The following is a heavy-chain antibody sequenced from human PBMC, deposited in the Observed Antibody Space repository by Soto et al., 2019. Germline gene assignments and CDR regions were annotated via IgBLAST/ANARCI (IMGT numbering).Heavy chain of an antibody. D-gene: IGHD2-2*01. V-gene: IGHV3-23*01. CDR2: ISDSGTLT. Sequence: EVQLLESGGGLVQPGGSLRLSCAASGFTFSSYAMKWVRQAPGKGLEWVSLISDSGTLTYYADSVKGRFTISRDNCGNTLFLQMYSLRAEDTDVYYCARYIPGVRYYGMDVWGHETTVTVSS. J-gene: IGHJ6*02. CDR3: ARYIPGVRYYGMDV. CDR1: GFTFSSYA.